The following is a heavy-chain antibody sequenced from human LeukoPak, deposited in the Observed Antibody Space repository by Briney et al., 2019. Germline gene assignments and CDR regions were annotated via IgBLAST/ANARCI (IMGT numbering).Heavy chain of an antibody. D-gene: IGHD2-15*01. J-gene: IGHJ3*01. CDR2: IYSSGST. Sequence: SETLSLTCTVSGGSISGSYYYWGWIRQPPGKGLEWIGSIYSSGSTYYNPSLKSRVTISVDTSKNHFSLQLSSVTAADTAVYYCATIRPKVAAASPWGRGTMVTVSS. V-gene: IGHV4-39*02. CDR3: ATIRPKVAAASP. CDR1: GGSISGSYYY.